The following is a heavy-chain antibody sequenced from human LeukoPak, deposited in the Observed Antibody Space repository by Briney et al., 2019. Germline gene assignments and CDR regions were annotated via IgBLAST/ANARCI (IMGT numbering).Heavy chain of an antibody. CDR2: IYYSGAT. J-gene: IGHJ4*02. V-gene: IGHV4-59*08. CDR3: ARFGITVVRGGKYYFDY. Sequence: SETLSLTCTVSGGSISNYYWSWIRQPPGKGLEWIGHIYYSGATKYNPSLKSRITISVDTSKNQFSLMLSSVTAADTAVYYCARFGITVVRGGKYYFDYWGQGTLVTVSS. D-gene: IGHD3-10*01. CDR1: GGSISNYY.